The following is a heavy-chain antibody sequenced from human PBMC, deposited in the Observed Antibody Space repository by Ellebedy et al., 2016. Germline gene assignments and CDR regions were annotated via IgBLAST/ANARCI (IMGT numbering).Heavy chain of an antibody. V-gene: IGHV5-51*01. CDR2: IYPGDSPT. CDR1: GNNFTSDL. Sequence: GESLKISCNGSGNNFTSDLIAWVRQKPGKGLEWMGIIYPGDSPTKYSPSFQGHVTISADKSISAAYLQWSSLKASDTAVYYCAKRGLLGGWYASWGQGTPVTFSS. CDR3: AKRGLLGGWYAS. J-gene: IGHJ5*01. D-gene: IGHD4-23*01.